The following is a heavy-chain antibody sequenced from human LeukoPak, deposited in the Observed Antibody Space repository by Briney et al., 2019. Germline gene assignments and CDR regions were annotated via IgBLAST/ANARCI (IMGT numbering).Heavy chain of an antibody. J-gene: IGHJ4*02. D-gene: IGHD3-10*01. CDR1: GYTFTSYY. CDR3: ARGRFGEPPDY. Sequence: ASVKVSCKASGYTFTSYYMHWVRQAPGQGLEWMGIINPSGGSTSYAQKSQGRVTMTRDMSTSTVYMELSSLRSEDTAVYYCARGRFGEPPDYWGQGTLVTVSS. V-gene: IGHV1-46*01. CDR2: INPSGGST.